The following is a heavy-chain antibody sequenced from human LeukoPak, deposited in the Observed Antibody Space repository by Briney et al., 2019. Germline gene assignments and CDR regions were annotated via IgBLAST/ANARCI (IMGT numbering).Heavy chain of an antibody. CDR2: IYYSGST. J-gene: IGHJ4*02. CDR3: AREGFRSGWYTPFDY. CDR1: GGSISSYY. D-gene: IGHD6-19*01. Sequence: SETLSLTCTVSGGSISSYYWSWIRQPPGKGLEWIGYIYYSGSTNYNPSLKSRVTISVDTSKNQFTLKLSSVTAADTAVYYCAREGFRSGWYTPFDYWGQGTLVTVSS. V-gene: IGHV4-59*01.